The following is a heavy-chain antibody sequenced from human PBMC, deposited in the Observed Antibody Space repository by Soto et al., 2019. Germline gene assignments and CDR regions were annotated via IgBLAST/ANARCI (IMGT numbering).Heavy chain of an antibody. CDR2: FDPEDGET. CDR1: GYTLTELS. CDR3: ARDGQTRIAAAGRGDYYYYGMDV. J-gene: IGHJ6*02. D-gene: IGHD6-13*01. V-gene: IGHV1-24*01. Sequence: GASVKVSCKVSGYTLTELSMHWVRQAPGKGLEWMGGFDPEDGETIYAQKFQGRVTMTEDTSTDTAYMELSRLRSDDTAVYYCARDGQTRIAAAGRGDYYYYGMDVWGQGTTVTVSS.